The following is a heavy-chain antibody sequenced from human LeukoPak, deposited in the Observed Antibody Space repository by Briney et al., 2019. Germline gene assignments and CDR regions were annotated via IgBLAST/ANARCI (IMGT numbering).Heavy chain of an antibody. V-gene: IGHV3-30*02. CDR3: AKASGRSAYGLDY. D-gene: IGHD3-16*01. J-gene: IGHJ4*02. Sequence: PGGSLRLSCVAAGFTFSDYGMHWVRQAPGKGLEWVAFIRNDGSKKYYVDSVKGRFTISRDDSKNTVYLQMYSLRPDDTAVYYCAKASGRSAYGLDYWGQGTLVTAFS. CDR2: IRNDGSKK. CDR1: GFTFSDYG.